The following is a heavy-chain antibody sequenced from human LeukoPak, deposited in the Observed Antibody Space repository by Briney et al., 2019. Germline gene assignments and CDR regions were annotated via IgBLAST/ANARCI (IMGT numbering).Heavy chain of an antibody. CDR1: GFTVSSNY. CDR2: IYSGGST. V-gene: IGHV3-53*01. Sequence: GGSLRLSCAASGFTVSSNYMSWVRQAPGKGLEWVSVIYSGGSTYYADSVKGRFTISRDNSKNTLYLQMNSLRAEDTAVYYCARSNYYYGMDVWGQGTTVTVSS. J-gene: IGHJ6*02. CDR3: ARSNYYYGMDV.